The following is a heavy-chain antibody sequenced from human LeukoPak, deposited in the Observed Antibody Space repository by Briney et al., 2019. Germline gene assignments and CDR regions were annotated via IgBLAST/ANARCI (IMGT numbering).Heavy chain of an antibody. CDR2: MNPNSGHT. J-gene: IGHJ4*02. CDR1: GYTFTSYD. CDR3: ARSIVGVRKRDDY. D-gene: IGHD1-26*01. V-gene: IGHV1-8*01. Sequence: ASVKVSCKASGYTFTSYDIIWVRQASGQGLEWMGWMNPNSGHTGYAQKFQGRVTMTRTTSISTAYMELTSLTSEDSAVYYCARSIVGVRKRDDYWGQGTLVTVSS.